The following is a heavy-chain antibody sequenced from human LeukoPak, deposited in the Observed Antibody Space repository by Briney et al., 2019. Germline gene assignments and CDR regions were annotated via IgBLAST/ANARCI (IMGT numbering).Heavy chain of an antibody. D-gene: IGHD3-9*01. CDR3: AKDQDVLRYFDWLFSDDVAFDI. CDR2: ISGDGGST. V-gene: IGHV3-43*02. CDR1: GFTFDDYA. J-gene: IGHJ3*02. Sequence: GGSLRLSCAAPGFTFDDYAMHWVRQAPGKGLEWVSLISGDGGSTYYADSVKGRFTISRDNSKNSLYLQMNSLRTEDTALYYCAKDQDVLRYFDWLFSDDVAFDIWGQGTMVTVSS.